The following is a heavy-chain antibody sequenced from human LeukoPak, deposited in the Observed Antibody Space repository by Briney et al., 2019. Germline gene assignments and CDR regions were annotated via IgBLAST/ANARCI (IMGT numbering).Heavy chain of an antibody. V-gene: IGHV3-53*01. Sequence: GGSLRLSCAASGFTVSSNYMSWVRQAPGKGLEWVSVIYSGGSTYYADSVKGRFTVSRDNSKNTLYLQMNSLRAEDTAVYYCARDCGGDCYSDWGQGTLVTVSS. CDR2: IYSGGST. J-gene: IGHJ4*02. CDR3: ARDCGGDCYSD. D-gene: IGHD2-21*02. CDR1: GFTVSSNY.